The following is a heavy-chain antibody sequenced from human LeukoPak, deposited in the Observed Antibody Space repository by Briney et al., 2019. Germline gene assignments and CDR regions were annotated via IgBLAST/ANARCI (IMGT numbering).Heavy chain of an antibody. V-gene: IGHV4-39*06. CDR3: ARDYGDHRVDY. CDR1: GGSISSGAYS. Sequence: SETLPLTCTASGGSISSGAYSWGWIPQPPGKGLEWIGTIHYSGKTYYNLSLKSRITISIDTSKKQFALKLSSVTAADTAVYYCARDYGDHRVDYWGQGTLVTVSS. CDR2: IHYSGKT. J-gene: IGHJ4*02. D-gene: IGHD4-17*01.